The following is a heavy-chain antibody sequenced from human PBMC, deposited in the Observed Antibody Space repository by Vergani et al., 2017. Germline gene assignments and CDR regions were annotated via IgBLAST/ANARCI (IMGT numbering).Heavy chain of an antibody. Sequence: QVQLQESGPGLVKPSETLSLTCTVSGGSISSYYWSWIRQPPGKGLEWIGYIYYSGSTNYNPSLKSRVTISVDTSKNQFSLKLSSVTAAETAVYYCARDGWGAVAGIAFDIWGQGTMVTVSS. V-gene: IGHV4-59*01. CDR3: ARDGWGAVAGIAFDI. J-gene: IGHJ3*02. CDR2: IYYSGST. D-gene: IGHD6-19*01. CDR1: GGSISSYY.